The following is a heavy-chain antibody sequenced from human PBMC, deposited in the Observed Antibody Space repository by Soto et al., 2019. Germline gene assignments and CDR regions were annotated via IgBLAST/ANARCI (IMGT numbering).Heavy chain of an antibody. CDR1: GFTFSSYA. J-gene: IGHJ4*02. V-gene: IGHV3-23*01. CDR3: AKDFYSSDYFDY. Sequence: AGGSLRLSCAASGFTFSSYAMSWVRQAPGKGLEWVSAISGSGGSTYYADSVKGRFTISRDNSKNTLYLQMNSLRAEDTAVYYCAKDFYSSDYFDYWGQGTLVTVSS. CDR2: ISGSGGST. D-gene: IGHD6-25*01.